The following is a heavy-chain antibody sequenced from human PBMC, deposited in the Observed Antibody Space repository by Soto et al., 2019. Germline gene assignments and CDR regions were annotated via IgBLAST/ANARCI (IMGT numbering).Heavy chain of an antibody. CDR3: ARLESVDTAMVQNWFDP. J-gene: IGHJ5*02. V-gene: IGHV5-51*01. CDR2: IYPGDSDT. Sequence: PGESLKISCKGSGYSFTSYWIGWVRQMPGKGLEWMGIIYPGDSDTRYSPSFQGQVTISADKSISTAYLQWSSLKASDTAMYYCARLESVDTAMVQNWFDPWGQGTLVTVSS. CDR1: GYSFTSYW. D-gene: IGHD5-18*01.